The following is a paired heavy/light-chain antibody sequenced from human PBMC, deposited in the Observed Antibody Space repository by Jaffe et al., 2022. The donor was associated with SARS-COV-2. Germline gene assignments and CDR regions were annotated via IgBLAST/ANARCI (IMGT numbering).Heavy chain of an antibody. V-gene: IGHV3-15*01. Sequence: EVQLVESGGGLVKPGGSLRLSCAASGFTFSNAWMSWVRQAPGKGLEWVGRIKSKTDGGTTDYAAPVKGRFTISRDDSKNTLYLQMNSLKTEDTAVYYCTTDQVYGPFVLNYYGSGNYGMDVWGQGTTVTVSS. D-gene: IGHD3-10*01. CDR1: GFTFSNAW. CDR2: IKSKTDGGTT. J-gene: IGHJ6*02. CDR3: TTDQVYGPFVLNYYGSGNYGMDV.
Light chain of an antibody. Sequence: NFMLTQPHSVSESPGKTVTISCTRSSGSIASNYVQWYQQRPGSSPTTVIYEDNQRPSGVPDRFSGSIDSSSNSASLTISGLKTEDEADYYCQSYDSSNWVFGGGTKLTVL. J-gene: IGLJ3*02. CDR2: EDN. CDR3: QSYDSSNWV. V-gene: IGLV6-57*01. CDR1: SGSIASNY.